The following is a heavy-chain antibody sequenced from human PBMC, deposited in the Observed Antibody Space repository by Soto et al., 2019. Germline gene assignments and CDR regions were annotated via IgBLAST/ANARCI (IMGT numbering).Heavy chain of an antibody. J-gene: IGHJ5*02. D-gene: IGHD2-2*01. V-gene: IGHV3-48*03. CDR3: ARARVPPAIEGIRCWFDP. CDR1: GFTFSSYE. CDR2: VSSSGTTI. Sequence: GGSLTLSCEASGFTFSSYEMNWVRQAPGKGLEWVSYVSSSGTTIYYADSVKGRFTISRDNAKNSLYLQMHSLRAEDTAVYYCARARVPPAIEGIRCWFDPWGQGALVTVSS.